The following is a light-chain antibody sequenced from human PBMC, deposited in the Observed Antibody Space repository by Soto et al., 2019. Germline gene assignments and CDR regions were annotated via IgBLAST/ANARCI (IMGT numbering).Light chain of an antibody. CDR1: QSLSIY. J-gene: IGKJ4*01. Sequence: EVVLTQSPATLSLSPGERATLSCRASQSLSIYLAWYQQKPGQAPRLLIYDSSNRSTGVPDRFSGSGSGTVFTLTISSLEPEDCAVYYCQQRYNWPPLTFGGGTRVEIK. CDR2: DSS. CDR3: QQRYNWPPLT. V-gene: IGKV3-11*01.